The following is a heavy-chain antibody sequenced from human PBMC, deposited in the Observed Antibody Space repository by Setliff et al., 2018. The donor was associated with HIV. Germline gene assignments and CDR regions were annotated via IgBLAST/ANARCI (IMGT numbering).Heavy chain of an antibody. CDR1: GFTFSTYA. J-gene: IGHJ4*02. V-gene: IGHV3-30*04. Sequence: QPGGSLRLSCAASGFTFSTYAMHWVRQAPGKGLEWVAVISYDGSNKYYADSVKGRFTISRDNSKNTLYLQMNSLRAEDTAVHYCAGREIQAAPTELYFDYWGQGTLVTVSS. D-gene: IGHD2-2*01. CDR3: AGREIQAAPTELYFDY. CDR2: ISYDGSNK.